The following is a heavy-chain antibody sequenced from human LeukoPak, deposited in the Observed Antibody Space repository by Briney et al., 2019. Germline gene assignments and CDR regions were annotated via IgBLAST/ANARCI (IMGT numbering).Heavy chain of an antibody. Sequence: ASVKVSCKASGYTFTSYYMHWVRQAPGQGLEWMGIINPSGGSTTYAQKFQGRVNMTRDTSTSIAYMEVSSLRSEDTAVYYCARDESRYGDYGPPYFDYWGQGTLVTVSS. D-gene: IGHD4-17*01. V-gene: IGHV1-46*01. CDR3: ARDESRYGDYGPPYFDY. J-gene: IGHJ4*02. CDR2: INPSGGST. CDR1: GYTFTSYY.